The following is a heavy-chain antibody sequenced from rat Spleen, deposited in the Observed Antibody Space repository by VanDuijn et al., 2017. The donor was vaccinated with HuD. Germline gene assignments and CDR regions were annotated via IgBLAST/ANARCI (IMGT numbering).Heavy chain of an antibody. CDR3: AKSAYYFDY. V-gene: IGHV5-25*01. CDR2: LTSGGSNT. Sequence: EVKLVEFGGGLFQPGRSLKLSCAASGFNFNDYWMYWVRQAPGQGLEWVSFLTSGGSNTYYPDSVKGRFTISRDNAKSTLYLQMDSLRSEDTATYYCAKSAYYFDYWGQGVMVTVSS. D-gene: IGHD3-1*01. CDR1: GFNFNDYW. J-gene: IGHJ2*01.